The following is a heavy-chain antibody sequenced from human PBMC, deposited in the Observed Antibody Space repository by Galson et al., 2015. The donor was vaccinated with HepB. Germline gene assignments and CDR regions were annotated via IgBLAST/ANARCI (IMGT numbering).Heavy chain of an antibody. CDR2: ISSSSSYI. CDR3: ARDYPQWQWLDRELDY. CDR1: GFTFSSYS. Sequence: SLRLSCAASGFTFSSYSMNWVRQAPGKGLEWVSSISSSSSYIYYADSVKGRFTISRDNAKNSLYLQMSSLRAEDTAVYYCARDYPQWQWLDRELDYWGQGTLVTVSS. V-gene: IGHV3-21*01. D-gene: IGHD6-19*01. J-gene: IGHJ4*02.